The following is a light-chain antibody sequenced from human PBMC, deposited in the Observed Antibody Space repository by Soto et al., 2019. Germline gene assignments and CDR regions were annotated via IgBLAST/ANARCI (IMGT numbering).Light chain of an antibody. J-gene: IGKJ1*01. V-gene: IGKV3-15*01. CDR1: QSVSSN. CDR3: QQYNNWPPRAWT. CDR2: GAS. Sequence: EIVMTQSPATLSVSPGERATLSCRASQSVSSNLAWYQQKPGQAPRLLIYGASTRATGIPARFSGSGSGTEFTLTISSLQSEDFAVYYCQQYNNWPPRAWTFGQGTKVKIK.